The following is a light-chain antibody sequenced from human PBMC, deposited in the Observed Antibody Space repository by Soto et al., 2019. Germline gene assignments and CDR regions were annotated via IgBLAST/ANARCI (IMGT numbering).Light chain of an antibody. Sequence: DFQMTQSPSSLSASVGDRVTIICRASQSIANYLNWYQQKPGKAPSLLIYSASTLQSGVPSRFSGSGSGTYFTLTISSLQPEDFATYFCQQTYSAPPTFGGGTKVEIK. CDR2: SAS. CDR1: QSIANY. CDR3: QQTYSAPPT. J-gene: IGKJ4*01. V-gene: IGKV1-39*01.